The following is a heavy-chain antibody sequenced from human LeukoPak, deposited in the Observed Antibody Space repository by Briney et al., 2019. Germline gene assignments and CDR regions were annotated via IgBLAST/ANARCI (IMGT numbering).Heavy chain of an antibody. Sequence: GGSLRLSCAASGFTVSSNYMSWVRQAPGKGLEWVSVIYSGGSTYYADSVKGRFTISRDNSKNTAYLQMNILRLEDTAVYYCAKDDGAVTDYWGQGALVTVSS. CDR3: AKDDGAVTDY. CDR2: IYSGGST. J-gene: IGHJ4*02. CDR1: GFTVSSNY. V-gene: IGHV3-66*01. D-gene: IGHD6-19*01.